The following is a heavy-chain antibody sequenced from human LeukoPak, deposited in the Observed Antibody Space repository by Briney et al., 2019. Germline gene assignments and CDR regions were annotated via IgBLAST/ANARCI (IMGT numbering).Heavy chain of an antibody. CDR3: AREISGWQDS. V-gene: IGHV4-59*12. Sequence: SETLSLTCTVSGGSIGSYYWSWIRQPPGKGLEWIGYIYSSGSTNYNPSLKSRVTISVDTSKNQFSLKLSSVTAADTAVYYCAREISGWQDSWGQGTLVTVSS. CDR2: IYSSGST. CDR1: GGSIGSYY. D-gene: IGHD6-19*01. J-gene: IGHJ4*02.